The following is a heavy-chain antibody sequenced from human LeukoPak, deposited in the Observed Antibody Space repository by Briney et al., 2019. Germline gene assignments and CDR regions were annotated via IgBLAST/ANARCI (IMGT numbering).Heavy chain of an antibody. CDR3: AGYTSSWFFDS. CDR1: GDSVCSTCAA. CDR2: TYCRYKWYS. V-gene: IGHV6-1*01. J-gene: IGHJ4*02. D-gene: IGHD6-13*01. Sequence: SQTLSLTCAISGDSVCSTCAAWNCISQSPSRGLEWLERTYCRYKWYSDYAASVRGRTIVTSNTSTNQFFQQLNSVTTADTAVYYCAGYTSSWFFDSWGLGTLVTVSS.